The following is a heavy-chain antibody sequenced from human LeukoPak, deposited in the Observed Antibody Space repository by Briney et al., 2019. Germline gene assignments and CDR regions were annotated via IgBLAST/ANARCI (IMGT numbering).Heavy chain of an antibody. CDR2: ISGGSSTI. CDR3: ARDSQRRFDY. J-gene: IGHJ4*02. D-gene: IGHD1-1*01. Sequence: GGSLRLSCAASGFIFITYSMNWVRQAPGKGLEWISYISGGSSTIYYADSVKGRFTISRDNAKNSLCLQMNSLRDEDTAVYYCARDSQRRFDYWGQGTLVTVSS. CDR1: GFIFITYS. V-gene: IGHV3-48*02.